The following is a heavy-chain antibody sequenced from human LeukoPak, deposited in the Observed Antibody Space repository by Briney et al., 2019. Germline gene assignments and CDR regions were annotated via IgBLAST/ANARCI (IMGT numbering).Heavy chain of an antibody. V-gene: IGHV3-20*04. CDR3: ARLKHYRDSSGYYYYGMDV. Sequence: PGGSLRLSCEVSGFIFEDFGMSWVRQVPGKGLEWVSGMNWNGVSTGYADSVEGRFTISRDNAKNSVYLQMNSLRVEDTAVYYCARLKHYRDSSGYYYYGMDVWGQGTTVTVSS. D-gene: IGHD3-22*01. CDR1: GFIFEDFG. CDR2: MNWNGVST. J-gene: IGHJ6*02.